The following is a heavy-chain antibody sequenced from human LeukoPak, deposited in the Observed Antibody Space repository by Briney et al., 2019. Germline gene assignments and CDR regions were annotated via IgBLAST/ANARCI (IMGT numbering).Heavy chain of an antibody. J-gene: IGHJ4*02. D-gene: IGHD2-8*01. CDR3: AKFWSELGYCTNGVCYPFDY. CDR2: IKSKTDGGTT. CDR1: GFTFSNAW. V-gene: IGHV3-15*01. Sequence: PGGSLRLSCAASGFTFSNAWMSWVRQAPGKGLEWVGRIKSKTDGGTTDYAAPVKGRFTISRDDSKNTLYLQMNSLKTEDTAVYYCAKFWSELGYCTNGVCYPFDYWGQGTLVTVSS.